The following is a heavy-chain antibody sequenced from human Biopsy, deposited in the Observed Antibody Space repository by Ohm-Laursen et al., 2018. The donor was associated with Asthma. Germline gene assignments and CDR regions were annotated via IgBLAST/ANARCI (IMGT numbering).Heavy chain of an antibody. CDR2: ISYDGSNK. D-gene: IGHD3-3*01. CDR1: GFTFSSYG. J-gene: IGHJ6*02. Sequence: SLRLSCTASGFTFSSYGMYWVRQAPGKGLEWVAVISYDGSNKYYADSVKGRLTISRDNSKNTLYLQMNSLRAEDTAVYYCAKDTEGRYDFWSGLSYNYYGMDVWGQGTTVTVSS. V-gene: IGHV3-30*18. CDR3: AKDTEGRYDFWSGLSYNYYGMDV.